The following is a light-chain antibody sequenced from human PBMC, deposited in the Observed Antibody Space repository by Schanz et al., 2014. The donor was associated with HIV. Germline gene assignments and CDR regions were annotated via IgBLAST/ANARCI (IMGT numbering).Light chain of an antibody. V-gene: IGLV1-44*01. CDR3: ATWDVSLNGPV. CDR2: NND. Sequence: QSALTQPPSASATPGQRVIISCSGSRSDIGSRSVDWYRQRPGTAPRLLIHNNDQRPSGVPDRFSGSKSGTSASLAISGLQSDDEADYYCATWDVSLNGPVFGGGTKLTV. J-gene: IGLJ2*01. CDR1: RSDIGSRS.